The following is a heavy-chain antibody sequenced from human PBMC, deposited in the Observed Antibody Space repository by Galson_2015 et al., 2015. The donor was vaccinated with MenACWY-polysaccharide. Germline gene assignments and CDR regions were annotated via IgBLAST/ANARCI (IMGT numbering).Heavy chain of an antibody. CDR3: ARSKPNYDILTGYRPFEY. V-gene: IGHV5-51*01. Sequence: QSGAEVTKPGESLKISCKGSGFRFTTHWIGWVRQMPGKGLEWMGIIFPGDSDTRYSPSFEGQVTISADKSNSTAYLQWSSLKASDTAMYYCARSKPNYDILTGYRPFEYWGQGSLVTVSS. J-gene: IGHJ4*02. CDR1: GFRFTTHW. CDR2: IFPGDSDT. D-gene: IGHD3-9*01.